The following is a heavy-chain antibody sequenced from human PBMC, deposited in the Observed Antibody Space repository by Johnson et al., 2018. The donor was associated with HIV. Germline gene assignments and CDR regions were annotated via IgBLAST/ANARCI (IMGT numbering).Heavy chain of an antibody. D-gene: IGHD1-26*01. CDR3: AKDTREADAFDM. Sequence: QVQLVESVGGVVQPGRSLRLSCAASGFTFSNYAMHWVRQAPGKGLEWVAVISYDGSNKYYVDSLKGRFTISRDKSKNTLYLEMKSLRAEDTAVYYCAKDTREADAFDMWGQGTMVSVSS. J-gene: IGHJ3*02. V-gene: IGHV3-30*04. CDR2: ISYDGSNK. CDR1: GFTFSNYA.